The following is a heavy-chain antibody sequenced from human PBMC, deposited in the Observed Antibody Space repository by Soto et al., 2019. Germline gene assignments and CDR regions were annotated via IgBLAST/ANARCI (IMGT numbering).Heavy chain of an antibody. J-gene: IGHJ3*02. V-gene: IGHV1-18*01. Sequence: ASVKVSCKASGYTFTSYGISWVRQAPGQGLEWMGWISAYNGNPNYAQKLQGRVTMTTDTSTSTAYMELRSLRSDDPSVYYCARAPAAGIHDAFDIWGQGTMVTVSS. D-gene: IGHD6-13*01. CDR3: ARAPAAGIHDAFDI. CDR2: ISAYNGNP. CDR1: GYTFTSYG.